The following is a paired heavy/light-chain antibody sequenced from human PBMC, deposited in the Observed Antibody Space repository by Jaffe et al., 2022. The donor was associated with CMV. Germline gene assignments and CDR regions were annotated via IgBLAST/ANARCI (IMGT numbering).Light chain of an antibody. Sequence: DIQMTQSPSSLSASVGDRVTITCQASQDISNYLNWYQQKPGKAPKLLIYDASNLETGVPSRFSGSGSGTDFTFTISSLQPEDIATYYCQQYDNLPRTFGPGTKVDIK. CDR3: QQYDNLPRT. CDR2: DAS. CDR1: QDISNY. J-gene: IGKJ3*01. V-gene: IGKV1-33*01.
Heavy chain of an antibody. CDR2: IYYSGST. CDR1: GGSISSYY. Sequence: QVQLQESGPGLVKPSETLSLTCTVSGGSISSYYWSWIRQPPGKGLEWIGYIYYSGSTNYNPSLKSRVTISVDTSKNQFSLKLSSVTAADTAVYYCAREISPYDFWSGYYPLSDYYYMDVWGKGTTVTVSS. D-gene: IGHD3-3*01. CDR3: AREISPYDFWSGYYPLSDYYYMDV. V-gene: IGHV4-59*01. J-gene: IGHJ6*03.